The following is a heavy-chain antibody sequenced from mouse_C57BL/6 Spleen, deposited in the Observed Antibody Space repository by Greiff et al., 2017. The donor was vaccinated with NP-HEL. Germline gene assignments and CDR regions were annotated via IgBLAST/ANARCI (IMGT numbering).Heavy chain of an antibody. CDR1: GFSLTSYG. CDR2: IWSDGST. D-gene: IGHD1-1*01. V-gene: IGHV2-6-1*01. CDR3: ARHRGYYGSSYVDWYFDV. J-gene: IGHJ1*03. Sequence: VQLKESGPGLVAPSQSLSITCTVSGFSLTSYGVHWVRQPPGKGLEWLVVIWSDGSTTYNSALKSRLSISKDNSKSQVFLKMNSLQTDDTAMYYCARHRGYYGSSYVDWYFDVWGTGTTVTVSS.